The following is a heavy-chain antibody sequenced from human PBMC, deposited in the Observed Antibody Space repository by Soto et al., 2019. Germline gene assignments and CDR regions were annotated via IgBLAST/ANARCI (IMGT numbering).Heavy chain of an antibody. CDR1: GFTFSSYS. J-gene: IGHJ6*03. CDR2: ISSSSSYI. Sequence: GGSLRLSCAASGFTFSSYSMNWVRQAPGKGLEWVSSISSSSSYIYYADSVKGRFTISRDNAKNSLYLQMNSLRAEDTAVYYCARYTFGSGVYYYYYMDVWGKGTTVTVSS. CDR3: ARYTFGSGVYYYYYMDV. D-gene: IGHD3-10*01. V-gene: IGHV3-21*01.